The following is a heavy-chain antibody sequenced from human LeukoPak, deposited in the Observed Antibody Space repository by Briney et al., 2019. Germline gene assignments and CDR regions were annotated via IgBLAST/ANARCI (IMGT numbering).Heavy chain of an antibody. J-gene: IGHJ4*02. CDR1: GFTFSSHG. V-gene: IGHV3-7*01. D-gene: IGHD1-26*01. CDR3: ARDKLVGPTQFDY. CDR2: IKQDGSER. Sequence: GGSLRLSCVASGFTFSSHGMNWVRQAPGKGLEWVANIKQDGSERYYVDSVTGRFTISRDNAKDSLYLQMNSLRAEDTAVYYCARDKLVGPTQFDYWGQGTLVTVSS.